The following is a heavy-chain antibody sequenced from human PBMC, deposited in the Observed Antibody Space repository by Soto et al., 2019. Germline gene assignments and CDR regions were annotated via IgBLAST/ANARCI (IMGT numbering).Heavy chain of an antibody. CDR2: LSYRGST. CDR3: ASVWGGAFDS. Sequence: SETLSLTCTLAGSTISRYYWSCIRQPPAKRPELMGYLSYRGSTNYNPSFKSRVTIAVESSRNQYSLKQTSVTAVDMAVYACASVWGGAFDSWRKGIRV. V-gene: IGHV4-59*01. J-gene: IGHJ3*02. CDR1: GSTISRYY. D-gene: IGHD7-27*01.